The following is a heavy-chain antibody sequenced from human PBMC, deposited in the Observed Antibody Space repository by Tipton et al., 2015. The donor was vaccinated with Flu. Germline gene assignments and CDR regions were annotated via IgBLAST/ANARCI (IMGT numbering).Heavy chain of an antibody. CDR3: ARAIGAASSY. Sequence: GSLRLSCAASGFTFSSYWMSWIRQAPGEGLEWVAHIKQDGSEKYYVDSVKGRFTISRDNAKKSLYLQMNSLRAEDTAVYYCARAIGAASSYWGQGTLVTVSS. CDR2: IKQDGSEK. V-gene: IGHV3-7*03. J-gene: IGHJ4*02. CDR1: GFTFSSYW. D-gene: IGHD6-13*01.